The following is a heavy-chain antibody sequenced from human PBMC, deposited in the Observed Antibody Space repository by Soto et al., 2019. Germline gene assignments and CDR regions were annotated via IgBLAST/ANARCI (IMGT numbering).Heavy chain of an antibody. J-gene: IGHJ4*01. D-gene: IGHD3-10*01. V-gene: IGHV3-53*01. CDR3: ARDYYASGTYPRFDS. Sequence: GGSLRLSCAASGFIFSSNDVAWVRQAPGKGLECVSITHSGGSTLYTDSVKGRFTTSRDNFKNTLYLQMKSLRAEDTAVYYCARDYYASGTYPRFDSWGRGTLVTVSS. CDR1: GFIFSSND. CDR2: THSGGST.